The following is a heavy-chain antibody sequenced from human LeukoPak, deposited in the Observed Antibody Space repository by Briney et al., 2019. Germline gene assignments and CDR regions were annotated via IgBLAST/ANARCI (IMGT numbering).Heavy chain of an antibody. J-gene: IGHJ4*02. CDR3: STDSGRSYFYFDF. D-gene: IGHD3-10*01. CDR1: GFGLSVLS. Sequence: GASVKVSCKISGFGLSVLSIHWMRQAPGKGLEWVVGIRPETGEPIFAQKFRGRVTITEDTFTDTGYLELRGLTSEDTAVYYCSTDSGRSYFYFDFWGQGTLVTVSS. V-gene: IGHV1-24*01. CDR2: IRPETGEP.